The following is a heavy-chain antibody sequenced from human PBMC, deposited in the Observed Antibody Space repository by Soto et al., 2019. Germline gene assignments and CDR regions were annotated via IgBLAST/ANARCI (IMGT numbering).Heavy chain of an antibody. V-gene: IGHV3-11*01. Sequence: QVHLVESGGGLVKPGGSQTLSCAASGFSFSDYYMTWIRQAPGKGLEWLAYMSVSGSVIYYADSVKGRFTISRDTAKNTLYLXXXXXXXXXXXVXXXXREGALGAAAGVXGXGXXXTVSX. D-gene: IGHD6-25*01. CDR1: GFSFSDYY. CDR2: MSVSGSVI. J-gene: IGHJ1*01. CDR3: XREGALGAAAGV.